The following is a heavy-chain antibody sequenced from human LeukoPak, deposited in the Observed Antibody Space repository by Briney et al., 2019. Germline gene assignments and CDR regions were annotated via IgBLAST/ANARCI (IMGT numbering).Heavy chain of an antibody. CDR3: ASLSPMIVMVTPPG. CDR1: GFTFSSYA. D-gene: IGHD3-22*01. Sequence: PGGSLRLSCAASGFTFSSYAMHWVRQAPGKGLEWVSGISGSGGNTYYADSVKGRFTISRDNSKNTLYLQMNSLRAEDTAVYYCASLSPMIVMVTPPGWGQGTLVTVSS. V-gene: IGHV3-23*01. J-gene: IGHJ4*02. CDR2: ISGSGGNT.